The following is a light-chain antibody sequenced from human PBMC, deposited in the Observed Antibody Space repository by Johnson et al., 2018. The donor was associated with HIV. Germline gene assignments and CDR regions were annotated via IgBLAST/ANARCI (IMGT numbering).Light chain of an antibody. V-gene: IGLV1-51*02. J-gene: IGLJ1*01. CDR1: SSNIGNNY. CDR2: ENN. Sequence: QSVFTQPPSVSAAPGQKVTISCSGSSSNIGNNYVSWYQQLPGTAPKLLIYENNKRPSGIPDRFSGSKSGTSATLGITGLQTGDEVDYYCGTWDSSLSAYVFGTGTKVTVL. CDR3: GTWDSSLSAYV.